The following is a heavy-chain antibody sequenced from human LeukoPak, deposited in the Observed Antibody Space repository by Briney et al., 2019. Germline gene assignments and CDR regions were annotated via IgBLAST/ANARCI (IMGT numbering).Heavy chain of an antibody. V-gene: IGHV4-34*01. D-gene: IGHD6-13*01. J-gene: IGHJ6*03. Sequence: SETLSLTCAVYGGSFSGYFWTWIRQPPGKGLEWIGEINNFGSSKYNPSLKSRFIISVDTSKNQFSLKLSSVTAADTAVYYCARTTEAHSWQTRYYSYYMDVWGKGTTVTVSS. CDR3: ARTTEAHSWQTRYYSYYMDV. CDR1: GGSFSGYF. CDR2: INNFGSS.